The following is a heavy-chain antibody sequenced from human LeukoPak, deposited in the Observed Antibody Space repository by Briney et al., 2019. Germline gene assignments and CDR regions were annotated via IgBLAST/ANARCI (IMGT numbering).Heavy chain of an antibody. D-gene: IGHD4-17*01. CDR3: AGSSHGDVPLESNFDY. J-gene: IGHJ4*02. Sequence: GGSLRLSCAASGFTFSSYSMNWVRQAPGKGLEWVSSISSSSSYIYYADSVKGRFTISRDNAKNSLYLQMNSLRAEDTAVYYCAGSSHGDVPLESNFDYWGQGTLVTVSS. CDR2: ISSSSSYI. V-gene: IGHV3-21*01. CDR1: GFTFSSYS.